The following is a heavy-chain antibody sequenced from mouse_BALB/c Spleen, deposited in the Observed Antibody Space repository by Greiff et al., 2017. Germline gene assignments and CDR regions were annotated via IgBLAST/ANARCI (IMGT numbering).Heavy chain of an antibody. J-gene: IGHJ2*01. CDR3: ARHDGNYQRSLDY. CDR2: ISNGGGST. CDR1: GFTFSSYT. D-gene: IGHD2-1*01. V-gene: IGHV5-12-2*01. Sequence: DVMLVESGGGLVQPGGSLKLSCAASGFTFSSYTMSWVRQTPEKRLEWVAYISNGGGSTYYPDTVKGRFTISRDNAKNTLYLQMSSLKSEDTAMYYCARHDGNYQRSLDYWGQGTTLTVSS.